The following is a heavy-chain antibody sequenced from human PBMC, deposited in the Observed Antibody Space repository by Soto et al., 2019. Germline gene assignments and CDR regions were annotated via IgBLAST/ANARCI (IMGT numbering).Heavy chain of an antibody. D-gene: IGHD3-22*01. CDR1: GSPISSYY. CDR3: ARLGGYYQAFDQ. V-gene: IGHV4-59*08. Sequence: SETLSLTCSVSGSPISSYYWGWFRLPPGQGLQWVGYIYYTGTTSYNPSLKGRVTVSLDTSKKQFSLKLRSVAAADTAVYFCARLGGYYQAFDQWGQGALVTVSS. J-gene: IGHJ4*01. CDR2: IYYTGTT.